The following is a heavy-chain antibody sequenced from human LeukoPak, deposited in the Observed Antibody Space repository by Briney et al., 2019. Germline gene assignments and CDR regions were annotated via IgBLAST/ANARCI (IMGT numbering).Heavy chain of an antibody. CDR2: IYYSGST. CDR3: ARYTAAVEGTEYNWFDP. V-gene: IGHV4-30-4*01. CDR1: GGSISSGDYY. D-gene: IGHD6-13*01. J-gene: IGHJ5*02. Sequence: SETLSLTCTVSGGSISSGDYYWSWIRQPPGKGLEWIGYIYYSGSTYYNPSLKSRVTISVDTSKNQFSLKLSSVTAADTAVYYCARYTAAVEGTEYNWFDPWGQGTLVTVSS.